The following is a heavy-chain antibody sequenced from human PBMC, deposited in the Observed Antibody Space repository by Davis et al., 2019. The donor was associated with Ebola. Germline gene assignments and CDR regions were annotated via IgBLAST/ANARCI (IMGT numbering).Heavy chain of an antibody. D-gene: IGHD2-8*01. CDR1: GFTFSNFA. V-gene: IGHV3-48*02. CDR3: ARGGCGNGVCTRDFDY. J-gene: IGHJ4*02. Sequence: GESLKISCAASGFTFSNFAMSWVRQAPGGGLEWVSYSSTTISTTYYADSVKGRFTMSRDNGKNSVYLQMSSLRDEDTAVYYCARGGCGNGVCTRDFDYWGQGTLVTVSS. CDR2: SSTTISTT.